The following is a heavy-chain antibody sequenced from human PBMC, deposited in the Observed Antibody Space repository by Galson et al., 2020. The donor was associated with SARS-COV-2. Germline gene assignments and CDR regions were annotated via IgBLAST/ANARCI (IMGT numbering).Heavy chain of an antibody. J-gene: IGHJ6*02. V-gene: IGHV1-58*01. D-gene: IGHD5-12*01. Sequence: SVNVACKASGFTFTSSAVQWVRQARGQRLEWIGWIVVGSGNTNYAQKFQERVTITRDMSTSTAYMELSSLRSEDTAVYYCAAGARWLQFFYYGMDVWGQGTTVTVSS. CDR3: AAGARWLQFFYYGMDV. CDR2: IVVGSGNT. CDR1: GFTFTSSA.